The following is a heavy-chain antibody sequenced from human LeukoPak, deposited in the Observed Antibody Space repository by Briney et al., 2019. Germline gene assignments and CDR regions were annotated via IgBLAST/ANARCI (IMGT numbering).Heavy chain of an antibody. D-gene: IGHD3-10*01. V-gene: IGHV4-39*01. J-gene: IGHJ4*02. CDR3: ARQLLWFGELLGYFDY. CDR2: IYYSGST. Sequence: SETLSLTCTVSGGSISSSSYYWGWIRQPPGTGLEWIGSIYYSGSTYYNPSLKSRVTISVDTSKNQFSLKLSSVTAADTAVYYCARQLLWFGELLGYFDYWGQGTLVTVSS. CDR1: GGSISSSSYY.